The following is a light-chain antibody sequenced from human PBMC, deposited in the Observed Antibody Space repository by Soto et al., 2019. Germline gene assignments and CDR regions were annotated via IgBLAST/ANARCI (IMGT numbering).Light chain of an antibody. CDR2: GAS. CDR3: QQYNNWPRT. CDR1: QSVSSN. V-gene: IGKV3-15*01. J-gene: IGKJ1*01. Sequence: EIVMTQSPATLSVSPGERATLSCRASQSVSSNLAWYQQKPGQAPRLLIYGASTRATGIPARFSGSESVTEFTLTISSLQSEDFAVYYCQQYNNWPRTFGQGTKVEF.